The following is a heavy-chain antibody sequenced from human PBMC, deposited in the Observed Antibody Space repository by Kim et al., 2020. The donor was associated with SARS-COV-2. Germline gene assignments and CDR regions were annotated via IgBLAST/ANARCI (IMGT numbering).Heavy chain of an antibody. Sequence: SETLSLTCTVSGGSISSGGYYWSWIRQHPGKGLEWIGYIYYSGSTYYNPSLKSRVTISVDTSKNQFSLKLSSVTAADTAVYYCARDRAVSSYPSYYYYYGMDVWGQGTTVTVSS. J-gene: IGHJ6*02. D-gene: IGHD6-13*01. CDR3: ARDRAVSSYPSYYYYYGMDV. V-gene: IGHV4-31*03. CDR1: GGSISSGGYY. CDR2: IYYSGST.